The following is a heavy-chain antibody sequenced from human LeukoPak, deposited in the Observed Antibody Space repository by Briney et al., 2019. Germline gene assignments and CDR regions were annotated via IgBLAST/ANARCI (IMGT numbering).Heavy chain of an antibody. D-gene: IGHD6-19*01. Sequence: SETLSLTCTVSGGSISSYYWSWIRQPPGKGLEWIGFIYYSGGTNYNPSLKSRVTISVDTSKNQFSLKLSSVTAADTAVYYCARHDGQWLALYAFDIWGQGTMVTVSS. CDR3: ARHDGQWLALYAFDI. CDR2: IYYSGGT. CDR1: GGSISSYY. V-gene: IGHV4-59*08. J-gene: IGHJ3*02.